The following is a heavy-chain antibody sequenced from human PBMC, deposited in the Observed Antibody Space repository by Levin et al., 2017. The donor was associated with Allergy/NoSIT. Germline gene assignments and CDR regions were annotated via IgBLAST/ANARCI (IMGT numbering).Heavy chain of an antibody. CDR2: IRPIFGTA. D-gene: IGHD2-2*01. Sequence: GASVKVSCKASGGTFSRNALHWVRQAPGQGLEWMGGIRPIFGTADYAQKYQGRVSITADESTGTAYMELSSLRSEDTAMYYCTMEANIVVLPAAGDSFDIWGQGTLVTVSS. J-gene: IGHJ3*02. CDR3: TMEANIVVLPAAGDSFDI. CDR1: GGTFSRNA. V-gene: IGHV1-69*13.